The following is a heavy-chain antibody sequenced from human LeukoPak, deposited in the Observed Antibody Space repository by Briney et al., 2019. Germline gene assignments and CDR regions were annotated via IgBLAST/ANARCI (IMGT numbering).Heavy chain of an antibody. J-gene: IGHJ4*02. D-gene: IGHD3-22*01. CDR1: GGSIITNTYY. V-gene: IGHV4-39*07. CDR2: VYYSGST. CDR3: ARVADYYDSSGYPGLFDY. Sequence: SETLSLTCSVSGGSIITNTYYWGWVRQSPGKGLEWIGSVYYSGSTHYNPSLKSRVTISADTSKNQFSLRLSSVTAADTAVYYCARVADYYDSSGYPGLFDYWGQGTLVTVSS.